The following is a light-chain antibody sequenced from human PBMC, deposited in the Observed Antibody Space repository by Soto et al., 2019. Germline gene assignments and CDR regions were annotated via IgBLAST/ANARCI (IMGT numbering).Light chain of an antibody. Sequence: DIQVTQSPPTLSASVGARVTITCGASQTISTWMAWYQQKPGKAPKLLVYDASNLQSGVASRSSGSGSGTEFTLIISGLQPDDSATYYCQQYXNTNNPWMXGQGTKVDIK. CDR2: DAS. V-gene: IGKV1-5*01. CDR1: QTISTW. J-gene: IGKJ1*01. CDR3: QQYXNTNNPWM.